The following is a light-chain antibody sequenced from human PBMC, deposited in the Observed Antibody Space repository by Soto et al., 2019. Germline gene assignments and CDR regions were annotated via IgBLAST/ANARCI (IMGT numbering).Light chain of an antibody. CDR1: QSVRSSY. CDR3: HHYGSPLT. Sequence: IVLTQSPGTLSLSPGGRATLSCRASQSVRSSYLAWYQQRPGQAPRLLIFGASFRATGIPDRFSGSGSGTDFTLTISRLEPEDFAVYYCHHYGSPLTFGGGTKVEIK. V-gene: IGKV3-20*01. CDR2: GAS. J-gene: IGKJ4*01.